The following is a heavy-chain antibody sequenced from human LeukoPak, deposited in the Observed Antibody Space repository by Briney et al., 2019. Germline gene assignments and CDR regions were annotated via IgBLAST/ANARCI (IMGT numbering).Heavy chain of an antibody. CDR3: AKGALGYCSSSSCPPGY. D-gene: IGHD2-2*01. CDR1: GFTFSSYA. V-gene: IGHV3-23*01. CDR2: ISGSGGST. J-gene: IGHJ4*02. Sequence: GGSLRLSCAASGFTFSSYAMSWVRQAPGKGLEWVSAISGSGGSTYYADSVKGRFTISRDNSKNTLYLQMNSLRAEDTAVNYWAKGALGYCSSSSCPPGYWGQGTLVTVSS.